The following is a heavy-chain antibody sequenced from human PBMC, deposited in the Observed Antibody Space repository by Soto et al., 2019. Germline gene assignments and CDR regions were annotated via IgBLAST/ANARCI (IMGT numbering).Heavy chain of an antibody. D-gene: IGHD5-18*01. CDR3: ARVRGHSYGYVDY. CDR2: ISGRGSPI. V-gene: IGHV3-48*01. CDR1: GYSSFSYYS. Sequence: HPGGSLRLSCAASGYSSFSYYSMNWVRQAPGKGLEWVSFISGRGSPIYYADSVRGRFTISRDNAKNSLSLEMNNLRVEDTAVYYCARVRGHSYGYVDYWAREPWSPSPQ. J-gene: IGHJ4*02.